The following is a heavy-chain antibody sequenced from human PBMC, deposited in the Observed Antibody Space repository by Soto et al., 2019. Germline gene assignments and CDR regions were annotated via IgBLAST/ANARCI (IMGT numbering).Heavy chain of an antibody. D-gene: IGHD6-19*01. CDR3: AXDRPRSSGSKQYYALDF. CDR2: ISFDGSNR. Sequence: GGSLRLSCAASGFNFGTSGMHWVRQAPGRGLEWVSVISFDGSNRYYEGSVKGRFTISRDTSKSMLYLQINSLTAEDTAIYYCAXDRPRSSGSKQYYALDFWGQGTTVTVSS. CDR1: GFNFGTSG. V-gene: IGHV3-30*18. J-gene: IGHJ6*02.